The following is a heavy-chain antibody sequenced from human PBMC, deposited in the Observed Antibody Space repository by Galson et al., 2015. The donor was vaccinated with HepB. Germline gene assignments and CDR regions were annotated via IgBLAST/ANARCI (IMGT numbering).Heavy chain of an antibody. V-gene: IGHV3-23*01. CDR3: AKDRAGANAFDI. J-gene: IGHJ3*02. CDR1: GFTFSSYA. Sequence: SLRLSCAASGFTFSSYAMSWVRQAPGKGLEWVSAISGSGGSTYYADSVKGRFTISRDNSKNTLYLQMNSLRAEDTAVYYCAKDRAGANAFDIWGQGTMVTVSS. D-gene: IGHD1-26*01. CDR2: ISGSGGST.